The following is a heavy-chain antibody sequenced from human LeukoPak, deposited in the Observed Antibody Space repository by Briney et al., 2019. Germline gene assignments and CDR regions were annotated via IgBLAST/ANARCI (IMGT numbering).Heavy chain of an antibody. Sequence: PGGSLRLSCAASGFTFSSYAMSWVRQAPGKGLEWVSAISGSGGSTYYADSVKGRFTISRDNSKNTLYLQMNSLRAEDTAVYYCAKDREDCRGGSCYSYYFDYWGQGTLVTVSS. J-gene: IGHJ4*02. CDR1: GFTFSSYA. V-gene: IGHV3-23*01. D-gene: IGHD2-15*01. CDR2: ISGSGGST. CDR3: AKDREDCRGGSCYSYYFDY.